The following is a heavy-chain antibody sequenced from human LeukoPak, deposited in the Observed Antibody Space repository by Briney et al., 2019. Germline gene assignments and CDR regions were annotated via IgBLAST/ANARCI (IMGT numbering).Heavy chain of an antibody. J-gene: IGHJ4*02. V-gene: IGHV1-2*02. CDR1: GYTFTNYA. CDR2: INPNSGGT. Sequence: GASVKVSCKASGYTFTNYAMHWVRLAPGQGLEWMGWINPNSGGTNYAQKFQGRVTMTRDTSISTAYMELSRLRSDDTAVYYCARETVAGDLDYWGQGTLVTVSS. CDR3: ARETVAGDLDY. D-gene: IGHD6-19*01.